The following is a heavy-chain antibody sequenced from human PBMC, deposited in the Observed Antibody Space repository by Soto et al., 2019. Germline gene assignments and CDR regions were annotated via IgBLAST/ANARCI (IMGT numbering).Heavy chain of an antibody. CDR1: GGSFSGYY. V-gene: IGHV4-34*01. CDR3: ARSRGGYFDY. J-gene: IGHJ4*02. CDR2: INHSGST. Sequence: PSETLSLTCAVYGGSFSGYYWSWIRQPPGKELESIGEINHSGSTNYNPSLKSRVTISVDTSNNQFSLKLSSVTAADTAVYYCARSRGGYFDYWGQGTLVTVSS. D-gene: IGHD3-16*01.